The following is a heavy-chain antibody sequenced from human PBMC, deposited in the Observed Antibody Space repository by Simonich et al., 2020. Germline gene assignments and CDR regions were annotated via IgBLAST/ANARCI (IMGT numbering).Heavy chain of an antibody. CDR3: VRPDSGYDYFDY. D-gene: IGHD5-12*01. J-gene: IGHJ4*02. CDR2: NYPGDSNT. V-gene: IGHV5-51*03. CDR1: GYSFTSYW. Sequence: EVQLVQSGAEVKKPGESLKISCKGSGYSFTSYWIGWVRQMPGKGLVGMVINYPGDSNTRDSPSFQGQVTISADKSSSTAYLQWSSLKASDTAMYYCVRPDSGYDYFDYWGQGTLVTVSS.